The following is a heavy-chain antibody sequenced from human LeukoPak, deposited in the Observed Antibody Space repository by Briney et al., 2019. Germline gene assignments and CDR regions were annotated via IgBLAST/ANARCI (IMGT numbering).Heavy chain of an antibody. D-gene: IGHD1-14*01. V-gene: IGHV3-23*01. J-gene: IGHJ4*02. CDR3: AKGVTAGTSYLADNRFDY. CDR2: ISSSGGSI. CDR1: GFTFSNYA. Sequence: PGGSLRLSCAASGFTFSNYAMNWVRQAPGKGLEWVSAISSSGGSIYYADSVKGRFTISRDNSNSTFYLQMTSLRVEDTAIYYCAKGVTAGTSYLADNRFDYWGQGTLVTVSS.